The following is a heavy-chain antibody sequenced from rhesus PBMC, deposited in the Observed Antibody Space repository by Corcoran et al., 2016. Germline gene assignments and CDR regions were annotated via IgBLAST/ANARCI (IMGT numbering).Heavy chain of an antibody. J-gene: IGHJ4*01. CDR3: ARRVIAAASFDY. CDR2: IYGGSGLT. Sequence: QVQLQESGPGLVKPSETLSLTCAVSGGSISSSNWWSWIRQSPGKGLEWIGSIYGGSGLTGYNPSLKSSVTSSTDTSKNQFSLKLSSVTAADTAVYYCARRVIAAASFDYWGQGVLVTVSS. D-gene: IGHD6-13*01. CDR1: GGSISSSNW. V-gene: IGHV4-93*01.